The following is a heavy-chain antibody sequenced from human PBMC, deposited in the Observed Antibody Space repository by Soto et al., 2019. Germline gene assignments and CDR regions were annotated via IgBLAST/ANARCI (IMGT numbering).Heavy chain of an antibody. V-gene: IGHV3-15*01. CDR1: GFTFSNAW. J-gene: IGHJ4*02. CDR2: IKGEADGGTT. Sequence: PGGSLRLSCAASGFTFSNAWMSWVRQAPGKGLEWVGRIKGEADGGTTDYAAPVKGRFTISRDDSKNTLYLQMNSLKTEDTAVYYCTTDLTTPIPYYDYVWGTPRGYWGQGTLVTVSS. D-gene: IGHD3-16*01. CDR3: TTDLTTPIPYYDYVWGTPRGY.